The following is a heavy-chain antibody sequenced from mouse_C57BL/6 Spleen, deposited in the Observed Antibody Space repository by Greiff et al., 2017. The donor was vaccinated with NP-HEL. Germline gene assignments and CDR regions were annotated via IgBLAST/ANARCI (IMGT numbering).Heavy chain of an antibody. Sequence: EVKLQESGAELVRPGASVKLSCTASGFNIKDYYMHWVKQRPEQGLEWIGRIDPEDGDTEYAPKFQGKATMTADTSSNTAYLQLSSLTSEDTAVYYCTTDWITTVVATNFDVWGTGTTVTVSS. CDR1: GFNIKDYY. CDR3: TTDWITTVVATNFDV. CDR2: IDPEDGDT. V-gene: IGHV14-1*01. D-gene: IGHD1-1*01. J-gene: IGHJ1*03.